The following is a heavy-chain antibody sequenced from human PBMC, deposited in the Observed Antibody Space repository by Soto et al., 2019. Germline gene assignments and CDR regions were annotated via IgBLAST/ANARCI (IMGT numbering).Heavy chain of an antibody. D-gene: IGHD6-13*01. J-gene: IGHJ5*02. CDR3: ARGAAGTFDWFDP. CDR1: GGSVSSGSYY. V-gene: IGHV4-61*01. Sequence: SETLSLTCTVSGGSVSSGSYYWSWIRQPPGKGLEWIGYIYYSGSTNYNPSLKSRVTISVDTSKNQFSLKLSSVTAADTAVYYCARGAAGTFDWFDPWGQGTLVTVS. CDR2: IYYSGST.